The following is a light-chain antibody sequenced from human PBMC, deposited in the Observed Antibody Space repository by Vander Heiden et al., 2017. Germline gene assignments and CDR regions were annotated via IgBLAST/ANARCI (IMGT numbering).Light chain of an antibody. CDR3: QHYESSPPTYT. CDR1: QSVTNNF. J-gene: IGKJ2*01. CDR2: GAS. V-gene: IGKV3-20*01. Sequence: EILLTQSPGTLSLSPGERATLSCRASQSVTNNFLAWYQQKPGQALRPLIYGASSRATGIPDRFSGSGSGTDFTLTISRLEPEDFAVYYCQHYESSPPTYTFGQGTKVEIK.